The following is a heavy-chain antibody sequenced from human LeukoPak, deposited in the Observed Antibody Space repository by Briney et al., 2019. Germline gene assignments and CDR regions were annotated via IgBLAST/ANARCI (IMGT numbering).Heavy chain of an antibody. Sequence: PSETLSPTCTVSGDSISSYYWYWFRQPPGKELEWIACIYYSGITHYNPSLKSRVTISLDTSKNQFSLRLSSVTAADTAVYYCAREGIVRTYDQWGQGTLVTVSS. CDR1: GDSISSYY. V-gene: IGHV4-59*12. J-gene: IGHJ4*02. CDR2: IYYSGIT. D-gene: IGHD2/OR15-2a*01. CDR3: AREGIVRTYDQ.